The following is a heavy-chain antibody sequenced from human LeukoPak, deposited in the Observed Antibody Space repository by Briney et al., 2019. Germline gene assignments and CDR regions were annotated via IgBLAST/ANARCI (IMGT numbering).Heavy chain of an antibody. J-gene: IGHJ4*02. CDR2: ISLNGQN. D-gene: IGHD1-26*01. Sequence: SETLSLTCGVSGGSIRSTNWWSWVRQPPGQGLEWIGEISLNGQNNFNPSLNGRVTMSLDEYRNQISLKLTSVTAADTAIYYCSRESGAFCPFGYWGQGTLVIVPP. V-gene: IGHV4/OR15-8*02. CDR1: GGSIRSTNW. CDR3: SRESGAFCPFGY.